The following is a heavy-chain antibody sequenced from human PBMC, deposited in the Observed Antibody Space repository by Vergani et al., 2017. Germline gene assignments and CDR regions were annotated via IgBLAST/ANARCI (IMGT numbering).Heavy chain of an antibody. CDR1: GFTFSNSA. CDR2: ISGPGLST. J-gene: IGHJ4*01. CDR3: LKEKIDLGSYFFDS. Sequence: EVHLLESGGGLVQSGGSLRLSCAASGFTFSNSAVSWIRQAPGSGLAWVSSISGPGLSTYYADSVKGRFSISRDNSKNTVFLQMHSLRAEYTAIDYCLKEKIDLGSYFFDSWGHGILVTVSS. V-gene: IGHV3-23*01. D-gene: IGHD2/OR15-2a*01.